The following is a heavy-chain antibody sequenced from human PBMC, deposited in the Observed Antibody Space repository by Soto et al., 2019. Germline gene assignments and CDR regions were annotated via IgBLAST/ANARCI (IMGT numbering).Heavy chain of an antibody. Sequence: PGGSLRLSCAAAGFMFSSYGMSWVRQAPGKGLQWVATIHPSGGSTHYAESVRGRFTISRDNSRDTLYLQMNSLRAEDTAVYYCAKDHSTGHPDCWGQGALVTVSS. J-gene: IGHJ4*02. CDR1: GFMFSSYG. CDR2: IHPSGGST. D-gene: IGHD3-9*01. V-gene: IGHV3-23*01. CDR3: AKDHSTGHPDC.